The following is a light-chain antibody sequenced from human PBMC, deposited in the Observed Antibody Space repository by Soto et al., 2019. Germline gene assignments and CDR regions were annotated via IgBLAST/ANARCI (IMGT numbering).Light chain of an antibody. CDR2: DAS. CDR1: QNVSTY. CDR3: QQRTNWLT. V-gene: IGKV3-11*01. J-gene: IGKJ3*01. Sequence: EIVLTQSPATLSLSPGERVTLSCRASQNVSTYLAWYQQKPGQAPRLLIYDASDRATGIPARFSGSRSETDFPLTISSLEPEDFAVYYCQQRTNWLTFGPGTKVDIK.